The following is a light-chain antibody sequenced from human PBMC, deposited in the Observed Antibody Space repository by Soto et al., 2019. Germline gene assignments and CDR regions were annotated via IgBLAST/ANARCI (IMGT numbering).Light chain of an antibody. Sequence: DIHITHSPATLSASVGDRVTITCRASQSISSWLAWYQQKPGKAPKLLIYDASSLESGVPSRFSGSGSGTEFTLTISSLQPDDFATYYCQQYNSYSTFGQGTKVDIK. CDR3: QQYNSYST. CDR2: DAS. J-gene: IGKJ1*01. V-gene: IGKV1-5*01. CDR1: QSISSW.